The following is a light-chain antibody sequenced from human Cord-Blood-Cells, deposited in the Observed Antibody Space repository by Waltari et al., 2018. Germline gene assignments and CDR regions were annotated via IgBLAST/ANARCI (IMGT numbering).Light chain of an antibody. CDR2: GNS. CDR1: SSNIRPGYV. V-gene: IGLV1-40*01. J-gene: IGLJ1*01. Sequence: QSVLTQPPSVPGAPGPRVTISCTGRSSNIRPGYVLHWYPQLPGTAPKLPLYGNSNRPSGVPDRFSGSKSGTSASLAITGLQAEDEADYYCQSYDSSLSGYVFGTGTKVTVL. CDR3: QSYDSSLSGYV.